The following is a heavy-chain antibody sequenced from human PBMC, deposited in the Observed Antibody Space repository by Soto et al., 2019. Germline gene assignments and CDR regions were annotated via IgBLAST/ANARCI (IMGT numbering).Heavy chain of an antibody. V-gene: IGHV3-48*02. Sequence: GGSVRLSCAASGFTFSSYSMNWVRQAPGKGLEWVSYISSSSSTIYYADSVKGRFTISRDNAKNSLYLQMNSLRDEDTAVYYCAKIAAADYGMDVWGQGTTVTVSS. CDR1: GFTFSSYS. J-gene: IGHJ6*02. D-gene: IGHD6-13*01. CDR3: AKIAAADYGMDV. CDR2: ISSSSSTI.